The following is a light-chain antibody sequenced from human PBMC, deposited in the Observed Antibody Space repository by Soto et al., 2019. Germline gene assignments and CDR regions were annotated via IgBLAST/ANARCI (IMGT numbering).Light chain of an antibody. J-gene: IGKJ4*01. CDR3: QKYCSSLELT. CDR2: GAS. CDR1: QSVSSSY. Sequence: EIVLTQSPGTLSLSPGERATLSCRASQSVSSSYLAWYQQKPGQAPRLLIYGASSRATGIPDRFSGSGSGTDFTLTISRLEPEDIAVDCCQKYCSSLELTFGGGPKVEIK. V-gene: IGKV3-20*01.